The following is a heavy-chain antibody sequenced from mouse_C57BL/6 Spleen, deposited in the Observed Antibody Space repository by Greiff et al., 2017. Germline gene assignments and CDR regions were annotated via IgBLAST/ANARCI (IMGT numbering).Heavy chain of an antibody. CDR1: GYTFTSYW. D-gene: IGHD1-1*01. CDR2: IDPSDSET. CDR3: ARECYYGSSLDY. J-gene: IGHJ2*01. Sequence: QVQLKQPGAELVRPGSSVKLSCKASGYTFTSYWMHWVKQRPIQGLEWIGNIDPSDSETHYNQKFKDKATLTVDKSSSTAYMQLSSLTSEDSAVYYGARECYYGSSLDYWGQGTTLTVSS. V-gene: IGHV1-52*01.